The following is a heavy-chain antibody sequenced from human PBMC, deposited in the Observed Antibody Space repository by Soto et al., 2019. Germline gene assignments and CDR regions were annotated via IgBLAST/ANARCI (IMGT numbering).Heavy chain of an antibody. V-gene: IGHV1-69*06. CDR2: IIPIFGRA. D-gene: IGHD1-26*01. Sequence: QVQLVQSGAEVKKPGSSVKVSCKASGGTFSSYAISWERQAPGQGLEWMGGIIPIFGRANYAQKLQGRVTITAKKSTSTAYMELSSLRSEDTAGYYCAIPQSWSSKAVLRYWGQGTLVTVSS. CDR3: AIPQSWSSKAVLRY. J-gene: IGHJ4*02. CDR1: GGTFSSYA.